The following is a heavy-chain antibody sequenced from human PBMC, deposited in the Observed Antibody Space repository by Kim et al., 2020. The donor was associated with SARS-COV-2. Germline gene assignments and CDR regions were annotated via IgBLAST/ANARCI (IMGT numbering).Heavy chain of an antibody. CDR2: INHSGST. CDR3: ARGGGGYNAREFDY. D-gene: IGHD5-12*01. Sequence: SETLSLTCAVYGGSFSGYYWSWIRQPPGKGLEWIGEINHSGSTNYNPSLKSRVTISVDTSKNQFSLKLSSVTAADTAVYYCARGGGGYNAREFDYWGQGTLVTVSS. CDR1: GGSFSGYY. J-gene: IGHJ4*02. V-gene: IGHV4-34*01.